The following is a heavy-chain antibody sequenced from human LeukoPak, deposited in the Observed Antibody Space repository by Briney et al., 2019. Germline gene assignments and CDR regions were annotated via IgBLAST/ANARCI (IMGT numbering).Heavy chain of an antibody. CDR2: MNPNSGNT. CDR1: GYTFTSYD. J-gene: IGHJ4*02. Sequence: ASVKVSCKASGYTFTSYDINWVRQATGQGLEWMGWMNPNSGNTGYAQKFQGRVTMTRNTSISTAYMELSSLRSEDTAVYYCARGGGYSGYDLSYYFDYWGQGTLVTVSS. CDR3: ARGGGYSGYDLSYYFDY. V-gene: IGHV1-8*01. D-gene: IGHD5-12*01.